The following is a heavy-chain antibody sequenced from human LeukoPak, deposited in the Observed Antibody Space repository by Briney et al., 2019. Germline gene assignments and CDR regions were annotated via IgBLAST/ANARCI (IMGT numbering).Heavy chain of an antibody. D-gene: IGHD3-3*02. V-gene: IGHV4-39*07. CDR3: ARGSAPDVSTIYDY. Sequence: PSETLSLTCTVSGGSISSSSYYWGWIRQPPGKGLEWIGCIYHSGSTYYNPSLKSRVTISVDTSKNQFSLRLSSVTAADTAVYYCARGSAPDVSTIYDYWGQGTLVTVSS. CDR2: IYHSGST. J-gene: IGHJ4*02. CDR1: GGSISSSSYY.